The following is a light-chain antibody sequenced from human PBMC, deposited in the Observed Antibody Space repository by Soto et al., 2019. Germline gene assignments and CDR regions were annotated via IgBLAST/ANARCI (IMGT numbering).Light chain of an antibody. CDR2: GAS. CDR1: QSVSSN. Sequence: EIVMTQSPATLSVSPGERATLSCRASQSVSSNLAWYQQKPGQAPRLLIYGASTRATGIPVRFRGGGSGTEFTLTISSLQSEDLAVYYCQQYNNWPRTSGPGTKVDIK. CDR3: QQYNNWPRT. J-gene: IGKJ3*01. V-gene: IGKV3-15*01.